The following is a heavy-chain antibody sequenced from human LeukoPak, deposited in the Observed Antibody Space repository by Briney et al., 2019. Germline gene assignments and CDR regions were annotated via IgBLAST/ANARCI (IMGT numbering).Heavy chain of an antibody. CDR1: GGSFSGYY. CDR3: ARGIYYYGSASYYGPSYYYMDV. Sequence: PSETLSLTCAVYGGSFSGYYWSWIRQPPGKGLEWIGEINHSGSTNYNPSLKSRVTISVDTSKNQFSLKLSSGTAADTAVYYCARGIYYYGSASYYGPSYYYMDVWGKGTTVTISS. J-gene: IGHJ6*03. D-gene: IGHD3-10*01. V-gene: IGHV4-34*01. CDR2: INHSGST.